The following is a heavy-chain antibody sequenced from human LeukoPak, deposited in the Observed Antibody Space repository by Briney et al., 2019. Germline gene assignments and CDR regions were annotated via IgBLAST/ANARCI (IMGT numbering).Heavy chain of an antibody. CDR1: GYTFTGYY. J-gene: IGHJ4*02. CDR2: INPNSGGT. CDR3: ARVHCSGGSCYSSDY. V-gene: IGHV1-2*02. Sequence: ASVKVFCKASGYTFTGYYMHWVRQAPGQGLEWMGWINPNSGGTNYAQKFQGRVTMTRDTSISTAYMELSRLRSDDTAVYYCARVHCSGGSCYSSDYWGQGTLVTVSS. D-gene: IGHD2-15*01.